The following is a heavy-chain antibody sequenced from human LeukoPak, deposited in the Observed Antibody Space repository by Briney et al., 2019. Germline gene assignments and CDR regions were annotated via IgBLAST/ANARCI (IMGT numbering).Heavy chain of an antibody. J-gene: IGHJ6*02. D-gene: IGHD2-2*01. CDR1: RFSLSNYG. CDR3: TTGFSSTSMYYYYGMDV. CDR2: IKSKTDGGTT. V-gene: IGHV3-15*01. Sequence: PGGSLRLSCAASRFSLSNYGMHWVRQAPGKGLEWVGRIKSKTDGGTTDYAAPVKGRFTISRDDSKNTLYLQMNSLKTEDTAVYYCTTGFSSTSMYYYYGMDVWGQGTTVTVSS.